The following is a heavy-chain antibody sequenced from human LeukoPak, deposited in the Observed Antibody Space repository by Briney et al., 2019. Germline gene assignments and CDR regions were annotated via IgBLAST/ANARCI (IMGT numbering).Heavy chain of an antibody. CDR2: INPNNGGT. D-gene: IGHD6-13*01. CDR1: GYTFTDYY. V-gene: IGHV1-2*02. CDR3: ARTSGVSVAGSPYYFDF. J-gene: IGHJ4*02. Sequence: AAVKLSCTAPGYTFTDYYMHWVRQAPAQGLGLMGWINPNNGGTTYAQNYQGRVTMTRDTSISTAYMELRSLSFDDTAVYYCARTSGVSVAGSPYYFDFWGQGTLISVSS.